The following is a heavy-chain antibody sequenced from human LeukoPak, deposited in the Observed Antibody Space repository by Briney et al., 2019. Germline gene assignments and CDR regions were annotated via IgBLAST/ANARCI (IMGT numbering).Heavy chain of an antibody. CDR2: ISSTSSSI. V-gene: IGHV3-21*01. CDR3: ARIMITVTTSDY. J-gene: IGHJ4*02. Sequence: GGSLRLSCAASAFTFSTYTMNWVRQAPGRGLEWVSSISSTSSSIYYADSVKSRFTISRDNAKNSLYLQVNSLRAEDTAVYYCARIMITVTTSDYWGQGTLVTVSS. D-gene: IGHD4-17*01. CDR1: AFTFSTYT.